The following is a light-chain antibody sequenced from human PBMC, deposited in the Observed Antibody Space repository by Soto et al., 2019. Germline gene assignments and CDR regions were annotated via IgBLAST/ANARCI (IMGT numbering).Light chain of an antibody. Sequence: ERVVSQSPGTLSFSPGQRATLSCMASQSVSSSYLAWYQQKPGQAPRLLIYDASSRATGIPDRFSGSGSGTDFTLTISRLETEDFAVYYCQQYDTSQTLGQGSKVDIK. CDR1: QSVSSSY. V-gene: IGKV3-20*01. CDR2: DAS. CDR3: QQYDTSQT. J-gene: IGKJ1*01.